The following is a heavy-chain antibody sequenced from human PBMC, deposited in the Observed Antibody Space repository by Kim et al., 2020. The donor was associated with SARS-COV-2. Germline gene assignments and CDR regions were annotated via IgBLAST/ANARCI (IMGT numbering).Heavy chain of an antibody. V-gene: IGHV3-21*01. J-gene: IGHJ6*02. CDR3: ARDPTTPYSYYYYGMDV. Sequence: GGSLRLSCAASGFTFSSYSMNWVRQAPGKGLEWVASISNSSSYIYYADSVKGRFTISRDNAKNSLYLQMNSLRAEDTAVYYCARDPTTPYSYYYYGMDVWRQGTTVTVSS. CDR1: GFTFSSYS. CDR2: ISNSSSYI. D-gene: IGHD4-17*01.